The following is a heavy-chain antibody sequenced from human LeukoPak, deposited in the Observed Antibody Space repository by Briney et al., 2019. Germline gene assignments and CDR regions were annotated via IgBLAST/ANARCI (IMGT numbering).Heavy chain of an antibody. CDR2: INPDSGGT. CDR1: GYSFTDYY. D-gene: IGHD2-21*01. J-gene: IGHJ5*02. CDR3: ARADRLDGGPYLIGP. Sequence: ASVTVSCKTSGYSFTDYYMHWVRQAPGQGLEWMGWINPDSGGTSSAQKFQGRVTMTRDTSITTVYMEVSWLTPDDTAIYYCARADRLDGGPYLIGPWGQGTLVTVSS. V-gene: IGHV1-2*02.